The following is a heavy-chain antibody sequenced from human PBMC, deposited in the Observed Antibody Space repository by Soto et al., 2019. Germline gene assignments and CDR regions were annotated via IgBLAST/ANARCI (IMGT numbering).Heavy chain of an antibody. D-gene: IGHD3-3*01. Sequence: PGESLKISCKDSGYSFTSYWIGWVRQMPGKGLEWMGIIYPGDSDTRYSPSFQGQVTISADKSISTAYLQWSSLKASDTAMYYCARHERVQGYDFWSGYYVPNWFDPWGQGTLVTVSS. CDR1: GYSFTSYW. V-gene: IGHV5-51*01. CDR2: IYPGDSDT. J-gene: IGHJ5*02. CDR3: ARHERVQGYDFWSGYYVPNWFDP.